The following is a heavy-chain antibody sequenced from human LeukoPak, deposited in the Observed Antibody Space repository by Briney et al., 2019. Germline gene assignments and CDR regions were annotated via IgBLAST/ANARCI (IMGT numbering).Heavy chain of an antibody. CDR2: IYYGGST. CDR3: ARAYSSSWYYFDY. D-gene: IGHD6-13*01. V-gene: IGHV4-59*12. Sequence: PSETLSLTCTVSGGSISSYDWSWIRQPPGKGLEWVGYIYYGGSTNYNPSLKSRVTISVDTSKNHFSLKLSSVTAADTAVYYCARAYSSSWYYFDYWGQGTLVTVSS. J-gene: IGHJ4*02. CDR1: GGSISSYD.